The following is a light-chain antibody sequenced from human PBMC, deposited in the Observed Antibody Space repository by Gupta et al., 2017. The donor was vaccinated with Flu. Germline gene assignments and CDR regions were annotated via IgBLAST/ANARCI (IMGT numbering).Light chain of an antibody. V-gene: IGLV1-44*01. Sequence: SISNIGLDTVNWYRQDPGMAPQLLIYDYHSRFSAVPERFSASKSGTSASLAIRGLHSEDEAQYYCATWDGTVNGPIFGGGTKLTVL. CDR1: ISNIGLDT. J-gene: IGLJ2*01. CDR2: DYH. CDR3: ATWDGTVNGPI.